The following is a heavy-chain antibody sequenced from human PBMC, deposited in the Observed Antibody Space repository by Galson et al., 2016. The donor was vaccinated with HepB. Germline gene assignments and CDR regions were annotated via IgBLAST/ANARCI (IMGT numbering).Heavy chain of an antibody. CDR2: VSFSSTNI. V-gene: IGHV3-48*01. D-gene: IGHD1-26*01. Sequence: SLRLSCAASGFTFRSYTMNWVRQAPGRGLEWISSVSFSSTNIHYADSVKGRFTISRDNAKNSLFLQMNSLGAEDTAVYYCARLGPYHFDVWGQGTLVTVSS. CDR1: GFTFRSYT. J-gene: IGHJ4*02. CDR3: ARLGPYHFDV.